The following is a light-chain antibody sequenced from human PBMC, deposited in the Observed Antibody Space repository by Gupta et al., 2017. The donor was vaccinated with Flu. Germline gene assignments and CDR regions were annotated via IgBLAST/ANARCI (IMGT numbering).Light chain of an antibody. Sequence: IQMTQSPSSLSASIGDRVTITCRASQNIMKYLSWYQQKSGKAPELLIYDTSVLQSGVSSRFSGSGSGTEFTLSISNLQPQDFATYYCQHGYNIPRTFGQGTRVEIK. CDR2: DTS. CDR1: QNIMKY. V-gene: IGKV1-39*01. CDR3: QHGYNIPRT. J-gene: IGKJ1*01.